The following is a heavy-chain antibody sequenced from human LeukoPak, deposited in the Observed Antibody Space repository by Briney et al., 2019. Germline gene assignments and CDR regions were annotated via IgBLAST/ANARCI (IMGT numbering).Heavy chain of an antibody. J-gene: IGHJ2*01. CDR1: GGTFSSYA. CDR2: IIPIFGTA. V-gene: IGHV1-69*06. Sequence: PVKVSCKASGGTFSSYAISWVRQAPGQGLEWMGGIIPIFGTANYAQKFQGRVTITADKSTSTAYMELSSLRSEDTAVYYCARDNTGTWYFDLWGRGTLVTVSS. D-gene: IGHD3-10*01. CDR3: ARDNTGTWYFDL.